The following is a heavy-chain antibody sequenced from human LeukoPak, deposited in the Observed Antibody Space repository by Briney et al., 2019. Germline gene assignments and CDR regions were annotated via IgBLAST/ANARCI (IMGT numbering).Heavy chain of an antibody. J-gene: IGHJ4*02. Sequence: ASVKVSCKASGYTFTGYYMHWVRQAPGQGLEWMGWINPNSGCTNYAQKFQGRVTMTRDTSISTAYMELSRLRSDDTAVYYCARGPRARLTSEIYWGQGTLVTVSS. CDR1: GYTFTGYY. CDR3: ARGPRARLTSEIY. CDR2: INPNSGCT. V-gene: IGHV1-2*02. D-gene: IGHD2-8*01.